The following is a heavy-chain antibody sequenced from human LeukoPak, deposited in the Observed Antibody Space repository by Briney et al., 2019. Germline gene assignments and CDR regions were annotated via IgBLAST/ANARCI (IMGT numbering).Heavy chain of an antibody. V-gene: IGHV1-2*02. CDR1: GYTFTSYY. Sequence: GASVKLSCKASGYTFTSYYMHWVRQAPGQGLEWMGWINPNSGGTNYAQKFQGRVTMTTDTSISTAYMEVSRLRSDDTAVYYCARVRIGQQLDKYYYYAMDVWGQGTTVTVSS. J-gene: IGHJ6*02. D-gene: IGHD6-13*01. CDR3: ARVRIGQQLDKYYYYAMDV. CDR2: INPNSGGT.